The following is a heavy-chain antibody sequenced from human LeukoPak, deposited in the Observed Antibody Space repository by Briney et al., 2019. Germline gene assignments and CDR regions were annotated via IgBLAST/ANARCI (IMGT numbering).Heavy chain of an antibody. CDR3: ARHARFCTSTSCYDC. V-gene: IGHV4-4*09. J-gene: IGHJ4*02. D-gene: IGHD2-2*01. CDR1: GGSITTY. CDR2: IYTSGSA. Sequence: SETLSLTCTVSGGSITTYWSWFRQPPGKGLEWIGYIYTSGSANYNPSLKSRVTISVGTSKSQFSLKLASVTAADTAVYYCARHARFCTSTSCYDCWGQGTLVTVSS.